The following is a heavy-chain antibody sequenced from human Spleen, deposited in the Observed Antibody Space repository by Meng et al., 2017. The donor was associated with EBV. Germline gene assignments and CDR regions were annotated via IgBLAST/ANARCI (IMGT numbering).Heavy chain of an antibody. J-gene: IGHJ4*02. CDR2: ISPYNGNT. Sequence: QVQSGQAGAEVKKPGASGKVSCKASGYNFLTDAINWGRQAPGQGPEWMGWISPYNGNTNYAQKLQGRVTMTTDTSTSTAYMELTSLRSDDTALYYCARDDGSSWFGPRGFFDNWGQGTLVTVSS. D-gene: IGHD6-13*01. CDR3: ARDDGSSWFGPRGFFDN. V-gene: IGHV1-18*01. CDR1: GYNFLTDA.